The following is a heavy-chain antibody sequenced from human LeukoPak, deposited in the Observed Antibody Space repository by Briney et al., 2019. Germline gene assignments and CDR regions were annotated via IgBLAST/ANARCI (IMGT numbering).Heavy chain of an antibody. CDR3: YSMIVVTIRLINDY. Sequence: GGSLRLSCAASGFTVSSSYMSWVRQAPGKGLEWVSVIYTGGSTYYADSVKGRFTISRDNSKNTLYLQMNSLRAEDTGVYYCYSMIVVTIRLINDYWGQGTLVTVSS. V-gene: IGHV3-66*01. CDR2: IYTGGST. CDR1: GFTVSSSY. D-gene: IGHD3-22*01. J-gene: IGHJ4*02.